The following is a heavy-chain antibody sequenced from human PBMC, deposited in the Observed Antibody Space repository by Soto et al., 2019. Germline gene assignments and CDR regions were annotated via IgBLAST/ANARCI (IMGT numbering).Heavy chain of an antibody. J-gene: IGHJ6*02. D-gene: IGHD3-10*01. V-gene: IGHV4-61*01. CDR1: GCSVSIGSYY. Sequence: PSETLSLTCTVSGCSVSIGSYYWSWILQPPGKGLEWIGYIYYSGSTNYNPSLKSRVTISVDTSKNQFSLKLSSVTAADTAVYYCAREPILWFGELPYYYGMDVWGQGTTVTVSS. CDR2: IYYSGST. CDR3: AREPILWFGELPYYYGMDV.